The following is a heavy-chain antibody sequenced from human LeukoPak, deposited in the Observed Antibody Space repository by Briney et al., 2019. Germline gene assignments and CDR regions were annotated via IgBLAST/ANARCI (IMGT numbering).Heavy chain of an antibody. J-gene: IGHJ6*03. CDR2: INHSGSS. V-gene: IGHV4-34*01. D-gene: IGHD2-21*02. CDR3: ARSHCGGDCYSSRWQILYGYYYYYMDV. Sequence: PSETLPLTCAVYGGSFRGFYWTWIRQSPGKGLEWIGEINHSGSSSYNPSLKSRIMISVDMSKNQFSLKVRSVTAADTAVYYCARSHCGGDCYSSRWQILYGYYYYYMDVWGTGTTVTVSS. CDR1: GGSFRGFY.